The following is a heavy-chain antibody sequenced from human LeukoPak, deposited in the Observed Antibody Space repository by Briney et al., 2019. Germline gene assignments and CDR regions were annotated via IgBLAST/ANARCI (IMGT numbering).Heavy chain of an antibody. D-gene: IGHD6-6*01. CDR1: GYTFTSYY. CDR3: ARDSLHSSSSGDYYYYMDV. CDR2: INPSGGST. Sequence: ASVKVSCKASGYTFTSYYMHWVRQAPGQGLEWMGIINPSGGSTSYAQKFQGRVTVTRDTSTSAVYMELSSLRSEDTAVYYCARDSLHSSSSGDYYYYMDVWGKGTTVTVSS. V-gene: IGHV1-46*01. J-gene: IGHJ6*03.